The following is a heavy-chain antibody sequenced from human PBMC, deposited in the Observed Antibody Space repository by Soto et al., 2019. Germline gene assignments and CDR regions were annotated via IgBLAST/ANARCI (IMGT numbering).Heavy chain of an antibody. CDR3: ARDLLEKPVVAATSSGY. D-gene: IGHD2-15*01. J-gene: IGHJ4*02. V-gene: IGHV3-21*01. Sequence: GGSLRLSCAASGFTFSSYSMNWVRQAPGKGLEWVSSISSSSSYIYYADSVKGRFTISRDNAKNSLYLQMNSLRAEDTAVYYCARDLLEKPVVAATSSGYWGQGTLVTVSS. CDR1: GFTFSSYS. CDR2: ISSSSSYI.